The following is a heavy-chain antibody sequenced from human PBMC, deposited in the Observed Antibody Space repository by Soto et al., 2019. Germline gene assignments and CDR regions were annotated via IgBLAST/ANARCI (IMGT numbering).Heavy chain of an antibody. CDR3: AKDTRYSYGYRPEYYFDY. CDR2: ISWDGGST. CDR1: GVTFDDYT. V-gene: IGHV3-43*01. D-gene: IGHD5-18*01. Sequence: GGSLRLSCAASGVTFDDYTMHWVRQAPGKGLEWVSLISWDGGSTYYADSVKGRFTISRDNSKNSLYLQMNSLRTEDTALYYCAKDTRYSYGYRPEYYFDYWGQGTLVTSPQ. J-gene: IGHJ4*02.